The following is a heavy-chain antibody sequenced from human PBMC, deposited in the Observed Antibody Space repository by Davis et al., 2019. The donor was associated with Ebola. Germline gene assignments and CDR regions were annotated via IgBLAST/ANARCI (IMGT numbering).Heavy chain of an antibody. J-gene: IGHJ4*02. CDR2: IYHSGST. D-gene: IGHD3-9*01. Sequence: SETLSLTCAVSGGSISSGGYPWSWIRQPPGKGLEWIGYIYHSGSTYYNPSLKSRVTISVDRSKNQFSLKLSSVTAADTAVYYCARGDILTGYSYWGQGTLVTVSS. CDR1: GGSISSGGYP. V-gene: IGHV4-30-2*01. CDR3: ARGDILTGYSY.